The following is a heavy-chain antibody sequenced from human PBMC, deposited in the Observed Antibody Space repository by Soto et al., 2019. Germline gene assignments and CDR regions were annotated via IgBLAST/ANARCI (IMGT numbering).Heavy chain of an antibody. CDR1: VFSLSYTRIG. CDR2: ILSNDEK. Sequence: QVTSKESRPVPVKPTEPLTLTCTVSVFSLSYTRIGVSWIRQPPRKALEWIAHILSNDEKSYSTSLKSRLTISKATTKSQVVLSMTSIVPVDTATCYYTRIEKGSTTYTWGQGTLVTVSS. V-gene: IGHV2-26*01. D-gene: IGHD3-10*01. J-gene: IGHJ5*02. CDR3: TRIEKGSTTYT.